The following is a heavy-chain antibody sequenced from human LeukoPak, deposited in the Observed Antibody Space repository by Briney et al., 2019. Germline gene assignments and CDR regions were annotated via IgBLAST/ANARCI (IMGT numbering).Heavy chain of an antibody. J-gene: IGHJ4*02. CDR3: ARFLGGYSALTPYYFDY. CDR1: GGSFSGYY. Sequence: SETLSLTCAVYGGSFSGYYWSWIRQPPGKGLEWIGEINHSGSTYYNPSLKSRVTISVDTSKNQFSLKLSSVTAADTAVYYCARFLGGYSALTPYYFDYWGQGTLVTVSS. V-gene: IGHV4-34*01. CDR2: INHSGST. D-gene: IGHD5-12*01.